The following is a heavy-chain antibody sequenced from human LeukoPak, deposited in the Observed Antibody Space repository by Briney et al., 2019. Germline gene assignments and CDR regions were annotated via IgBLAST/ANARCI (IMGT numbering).Heavy chain of an antibody. D-gene: IGHD6-19*01. V-gene: IGHV3-30*04. J-gene: IGHJ3*02. CDR2: ILHDGSDK. Sequence: GGSLRLSCAASGFFFSTYTMDWVRQAPGKGLEWVALILHDGSDKNYADSVKGRFTISRDNSKNTAHLQMNSLRPEDTAVYYCVRDGMAGTPNAFDMWGQGTMVTVSS. CDR1: GFFFSTYT. CDR3: VRDGMAGTPNAFDM.